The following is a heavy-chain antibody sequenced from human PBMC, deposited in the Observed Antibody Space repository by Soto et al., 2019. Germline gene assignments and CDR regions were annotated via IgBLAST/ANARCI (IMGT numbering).Heavy chain of an antibody. D-gene: IGHD1-20*01. Sequence: EVQLLESGGALVQPGGSLRLSCVASAFTLSSYSMSWVRQAPGKGLEWISYISYSSSTIYYADSVKGRFTISRDNAKNSLYLQMDSLRAEDTAVYYCASDSFANWSNYCYGWDVWGQGSTVPVSS. CDR1: AFTLSSYS. CDR2: ISYSSSTI. J-gene: IGHJ6*02. CDR3: ASDSFANWSNYCYGWDV. V-gene: IGHV3-48*01.